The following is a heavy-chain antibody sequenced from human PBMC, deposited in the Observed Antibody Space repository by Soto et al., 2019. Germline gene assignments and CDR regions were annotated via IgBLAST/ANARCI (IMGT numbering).Heavy chain of an antibody. J-gene: IGHJ4*02. V-gene: IGHV3-48*02. CDR1: GFTFSTYS. CDR3: ARDRTTWSRDFDY. Sequence: DVQLVESGGGLVQPGGSLRLSCAASGFTFSTYSMNWVRQAPGKGLEWISYISSSSYTKYYEDSVKGRFTISRDNAKNSLYLQMNSLRDEDTAVYYCARDRTTWSRDFDYWGQGTLVTVSS. CDR2: ISSSSYTK. D-gene: IGHD1-1*01.